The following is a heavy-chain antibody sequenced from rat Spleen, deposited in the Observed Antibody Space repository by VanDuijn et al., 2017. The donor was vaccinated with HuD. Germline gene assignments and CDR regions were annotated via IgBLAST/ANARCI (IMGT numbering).Heavy chain of an antibody. J-gene: IGHJ2*01. CDR1: GFTFSNYY. CDR2: ISTGGVNT. V-gene: IGHV5-27*01. Sequence: EVQLVESGGGLVQPGRSLKLSCAASGFTFSNYYMAWFRQAPTKGLEWVAYISTGGVNTYYRDSVKGRFTVSRDNAKSTLNLQMDSLRSEDTATYYCSTAGSGLDYYYAGGFDYWGQGVMVTVSS. CDR3: STAGSGLDYYYAGGFDY. D-gene: IGHD1-6*01.